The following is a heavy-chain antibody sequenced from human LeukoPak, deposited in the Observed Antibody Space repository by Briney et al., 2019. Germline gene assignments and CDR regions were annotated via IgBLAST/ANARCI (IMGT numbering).Heavy chain of an antibody. CDR1: GYTFTSYD. J-gene: IGHJ4*02. Sequence: ASVKVSCKASGYTFTSYDINWVRQATGQGLEWMGWKNPNSGNTGYAQRFQGRVTMTRNTSISTAYMELGSLRSEDTAVYYCARGLRAGPTEDYWGQGTLVTVSS. CDR2: KNPNSGNT. V-gene: IGHV1-8*02. D-gene: IGHD6-19*01. CDR3: ARGLRAGPTEDY.